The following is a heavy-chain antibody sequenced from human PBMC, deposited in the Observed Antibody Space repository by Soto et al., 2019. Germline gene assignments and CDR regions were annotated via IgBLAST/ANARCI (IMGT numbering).Heavy chain of an antibody. Sequence: EASVKVSCKASGYTFTGYYMHWVRQAPGQGLEWMGWINPNSGGTNYAQKFQGRVTMTRDTSISTAYMELSRLRSDDTAVYYCARSDPPMVRGVILYYYGMDVWGQGTTVTVSS. D-gene: IGHD3-10*01. CDR2: INPNSGGT. CDR3: ARSDPPMVRGVILYYYGMDV. CDR1: GYTFTGYY. V-gene: IGHV1-2*02. J-gene: IGHJ6*02.